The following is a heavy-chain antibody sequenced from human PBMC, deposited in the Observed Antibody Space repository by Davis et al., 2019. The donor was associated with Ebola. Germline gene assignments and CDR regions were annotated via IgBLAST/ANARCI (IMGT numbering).Heavy chain of an antibody. Sequence: ASVKVSCKASGYSFTTYYIHWVRQAPGQGLEWMGIINPSGGSTTYAQKFQGRVTVTTDTSTSTAYMELRSLRSDDTAMYYCARDSFCTYGVCNDRDYDYWGQGTLVTVSS. CDR2: INPSGGST. D-gene: IGHD2-8*01. V-gene: IGHV1-46*01. J-gene: IGHJ4*02. CDR3: ARDSFCTYGVCNDRDYDY. CDR1: GYSFTTYY.